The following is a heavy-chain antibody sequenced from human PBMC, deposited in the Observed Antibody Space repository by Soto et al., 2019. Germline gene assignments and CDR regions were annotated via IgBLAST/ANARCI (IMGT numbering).Heavy chain of an antibody. V-gene: IGHV3-30*18. D-gene: IGHD2-15*01. CDR3: AKEVHCGGGSCAWSEGFDY. CDR1: GFIFSSYG. CDR2: ISYEGSHT. Sequence: QVQLVESGGGVVQPGRSLRLSCAASGFIFSSYGMHWVRQAPGKGLEWVAVISYEGSHTYYADSVKGRFTITRDNSKNTLYLQMNSPIPEDTAVYYCAKEVHCGGGSCAWSEGFDYWGQGTLLTVSS. J-gene: IGHJ4*02.